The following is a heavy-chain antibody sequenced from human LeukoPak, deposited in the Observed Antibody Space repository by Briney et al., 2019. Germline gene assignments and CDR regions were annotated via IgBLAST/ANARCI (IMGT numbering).Heavy chain of an antibody. CDR3: GRHVSSGWDYCHGLDV. V-gene: IGHV4-39*01. J-gene: IGHJ6*02. CDR1: GGSIGSSGFY. CDR2: IYYPEST. D-gene: IGHD6-19*01. Sequence: PSETLSLTCTVSGGSIGSSGFYWGWIRQPPGKGLEWIGSIYYPESTHYNPSLTSRVTISVDTSKNQFSLTLRSVTAADTAVYYCGRHVSSGWDYCHGLDVWGQGTTLTVSS.